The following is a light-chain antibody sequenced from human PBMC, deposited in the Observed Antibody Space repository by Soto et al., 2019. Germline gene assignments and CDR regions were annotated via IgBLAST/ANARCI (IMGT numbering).Light chain of an antibody. CDR1: SGDIDYSY. J-gene: IGLJ1*01. V-gene: IGLV2-8*01. Sequence: QSALTQPPSASGSPGQSVTISCTGTSGDIDYSYVSWYQQHPGKAPKLMIYEVTRRPSGVPDRFSGSKSGNTAFLTVSGLQAEDEGDYYCSSYVGSNNFVFGTGTKLTVL. CDR2: EVT. CDR3: SSYVGSNNFV.